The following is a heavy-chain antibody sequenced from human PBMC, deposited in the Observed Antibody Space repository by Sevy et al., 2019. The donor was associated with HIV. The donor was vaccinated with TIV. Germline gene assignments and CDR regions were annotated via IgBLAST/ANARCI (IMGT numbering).Heavy chain of an antibody. D-gene: IGHD3-10*01. CDR3: AKGSGSYPPHDAFDI. CDR2: ISYDGSNK. V-gene: IGHV3-30*18. CDR1: GFTFSSYG. J-gene: IGHJ3*02. Sequence: GGSLRLPCAASGFTFSSYGMHWVRQAPGKGLEWVAVISYDGSNKYYADSVKGRFTISRDNSKNTLYLQMNSLRAEDTAVYYCAKGSGSYPPHDAFDIWGQGTMVTVSS.